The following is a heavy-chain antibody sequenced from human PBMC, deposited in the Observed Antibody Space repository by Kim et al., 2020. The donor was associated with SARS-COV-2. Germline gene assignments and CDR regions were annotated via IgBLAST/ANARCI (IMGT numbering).Heavy chain of an antibody. J-gene: IGHJ6*02. V-gene: IGHV1-2*04. CDR3: ARDQGNQFNGDYDYYGMDV. CDR2: INPNSGST. Sequence: ASVKVSCKASGYTFTGYYMHWVRHAPGQGLEWMGWINPNSGSTNYAQKFQGWVTMTRDTSISTAYMELSRLRSDDTAVYYCARDQGNQFNGDYDYYGMDVWGQGTTVTVSS. D-gene: IGHD4-17*01. CDR1: GYTFTGYY.